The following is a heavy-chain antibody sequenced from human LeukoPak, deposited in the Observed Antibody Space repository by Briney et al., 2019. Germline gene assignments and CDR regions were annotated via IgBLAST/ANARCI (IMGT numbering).Heavy chain of an antibody. D-gene: IGHD2-21*02. V-gene: IGHV4-61*02. Sequence: SETLSLTCTVSGGLISSGSYYWSWIRQPAGKGLEWIGRIYTSGSTNYNPSLKSRVTISVDTSKSRFSLKLSSVTAADTAVFYCARSLAFAYCGGDCQGAFDIWGLGTMVTVSS. CDR1: GGLISSGSYY. CDR2: IYTSGST. CDR3: ARSLAFAYCGGDCQGAFDI. J-gene: IGHJ3*02.